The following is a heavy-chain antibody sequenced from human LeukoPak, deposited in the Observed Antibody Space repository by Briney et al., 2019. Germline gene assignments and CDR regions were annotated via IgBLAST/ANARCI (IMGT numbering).Heavy chain of an antibody. J-gene: IGHJ3*02. CDR3: ARATFFDWLPIHGAFDI. CDR2: IYYSGST. V-gene: IGHV4-59*12. CDR1: GGSISGYY. D-gene: IGHD3-9*01. Sequence: SETLSLTCTVSGGSISGYYWSWIRQPPGKGLEWIGYIYYSGSTNYNPSLKSRVTISVDTSKNQFSLKLSSVTAADTAVYYCARATFFDWLPIHGAFDIWGQGTMVTVSS.